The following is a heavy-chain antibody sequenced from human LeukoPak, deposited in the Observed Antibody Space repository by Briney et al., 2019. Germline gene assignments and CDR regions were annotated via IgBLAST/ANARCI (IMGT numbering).Heavy chain of an antibody. CDR3: ARTTGSSWAGLAFDI. J-gene: IGHJ3*02. V-gene: IGHV1-69*05. CDR1: GGTLSSYA. Sequence: ASVKVSCKASGGTLSSYAISWVRQAPGQGLEWMGGIIPIFGTANYAQKFQGRVTITTDESTSTAYMELSSLRSEDTAVYYCARTTGSSWAGLAFDIWGQGTMVTVSS. D-gene: IGHD6-13*01. CDR2: IIPIFGTA.